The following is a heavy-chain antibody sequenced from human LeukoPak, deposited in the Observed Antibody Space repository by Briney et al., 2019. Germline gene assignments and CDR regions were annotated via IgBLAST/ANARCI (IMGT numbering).Heavy chain of an antibody. D-gene: IGHD3-22*01. CDR1: GGSISSSSYY. Sequence: SETLSLTCTVSGGSISSSSYYWGWNRQPPGKGLEWIGCIYYSGSTYYNPSLKSRVTISVDTSKNQFSLKLSSVTAADTAVYYCAIRVITMTHRQGGWFDPWGQGTLVTVSS. V-gene: IGHV4-39*07. CDR3: AIRVITMTHRQGGWFDP. J-gene: IGHJ5*02. CDR2: IYYSGST.